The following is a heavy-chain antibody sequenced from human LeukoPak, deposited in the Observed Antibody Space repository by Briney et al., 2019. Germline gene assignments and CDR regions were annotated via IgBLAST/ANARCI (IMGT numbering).Heavy chain of an antibody. D-gene: IGHD3-9*01. Sequence: LPGGSLRLSCAASGFIDNSNYMSWVRQAPGKGPEWVSVIYSGGSTYYADSVKGRFTISRDNSKNTLYLQMNSLRAEDTAVYYCAPIAIRSGYWGQGTLVTVSS. V-gene: IGHV3-66*01. J-gene: IGHJ4*02. CDR3: APIAIRSGY. CDR1: GFIDNSNY. CDR2: IYSGGST.